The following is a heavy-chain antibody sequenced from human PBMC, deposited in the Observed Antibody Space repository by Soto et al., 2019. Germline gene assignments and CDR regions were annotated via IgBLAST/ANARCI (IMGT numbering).Heavy chain of an antibody. CDR1: GGSFSGYY. V-gene: IGHV4-34*01. Sequence: SETLSLTCAVYGGSFSGYYWSWIRQPPGKGLEWIGEINHSGSTNYNPSLKSRVTISVDTSKNQFSLKLSSVTAADTAVYYCARIWLVEYNWFDPWGQGTLVTVSS. CDR2: INHSGST. J-gene: IGHJ5*02. CDR3: ARIWLVEYNWFDP. D-gene: IGHD6-19*01.